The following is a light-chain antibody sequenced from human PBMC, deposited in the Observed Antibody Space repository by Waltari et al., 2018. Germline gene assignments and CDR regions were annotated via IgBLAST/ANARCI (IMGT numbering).Light chain of an antibody. Sequence: DVQLIHSPSTLSASVGDRVTLTCRTSESVKNNLAWYQHQPGKAPKVLVHKASRLESGVASRFSGSGYGTEFTLTISSLEPDDFATYYCHQYNTLPLTFGGGTKVEIK. CDR2: KAS. CDR3: HQYNTLPLT. V-gene: IGKV1-5*03. J-gene: IGKJ4*01. CDR1: ESVKNN.